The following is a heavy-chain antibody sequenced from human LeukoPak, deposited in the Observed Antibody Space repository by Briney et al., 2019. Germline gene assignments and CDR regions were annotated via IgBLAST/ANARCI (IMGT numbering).Heavy chain of an antibody. CDR2: MSGSGGTT. Sequence: SGGSLRLSCAASGFTFSSYAMSWVRQAPGGGLEWVSAMSGSGGTTFYGDSVKGRFTISRDNSKNTLYLQMNSLRAEDTAVYYCAKSHCGTFSCARADYWGQGTLVTVSS. CDR1: GFTFSSYA. V-gene: IGHV3-23*01. D-gene: IGHD2-2*01. CDR3: AKSHCGTFSCARADY. J-gene: IGHJ4*02.